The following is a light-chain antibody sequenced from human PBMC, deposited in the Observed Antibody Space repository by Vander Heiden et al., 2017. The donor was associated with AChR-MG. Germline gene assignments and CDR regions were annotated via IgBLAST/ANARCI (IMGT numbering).Light chain of an antibody. CDR2: GAS. V-gene: IGKV3-20*01. Sequence: EIVLTQSPDTLSLSPGERATVSCRASQSISSDYLAWYQQKPGQAPRLLIYGASRRATGIPDRFSGSGSGTDFTLSISRLEPEDFAVYYCQQYGSSPPYSFGQGTNLEIK. CDR3: QQYGSSPPYS. CDR1: QSISSDY. J-gene: IGKJ2*03.